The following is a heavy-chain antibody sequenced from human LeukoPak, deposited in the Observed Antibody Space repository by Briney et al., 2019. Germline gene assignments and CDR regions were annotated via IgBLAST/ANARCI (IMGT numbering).Heavy chain of an antibody. J-gene: IGHJ4*02. D-gene: IGHD6-19*01. CDR2: INHSGSA. V-gene: IGHV4-34*01. Sequence: SETLSLTCAFYGGSFSSYSWNWIRQPPGKGLEWIGEINHSGSANYNPSLKSRVTISVDTSKTQFSLKLSSVTAADTAVYNCARRPLSLAVPGDHWGQGTLVTVSA. CDR1: GGSFSSYS. CDR3: ARRPLSLAVPGDH.